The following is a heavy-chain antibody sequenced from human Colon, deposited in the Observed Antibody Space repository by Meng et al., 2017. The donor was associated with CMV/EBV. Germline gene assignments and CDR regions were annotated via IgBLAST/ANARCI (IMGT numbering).Heavy chain of an antibody. D-gene: IGHD6-19*01. Sequence: SVKVSCKASGDTFNNFVFNWIRQAPGQGLEWMGSIYPVLGVKHYAQRFRGRVTISADKSTSTAYMELSSVRSDDTAVLYCATGDLRNSTGAYYFDYWGQGTVVTVSS. CDR1: GDTFNNFV. V-gene: IGHV1-69*04. J-gene: IGHJ4*02. CDR3: ATGDLRNSTGAYYFDY. CDR2: IYPVLGVK.